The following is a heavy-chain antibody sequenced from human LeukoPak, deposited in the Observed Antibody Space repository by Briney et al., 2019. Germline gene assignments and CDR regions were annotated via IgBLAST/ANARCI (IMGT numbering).Heavy chain of an antibody. CDR1: GYTFSSYW. J-gene: IGHJ4*02. D-gene: IGHD3-3*01. CDR3: ARQNDFRLDY. CDR2: IYPSDSDT. Sequence: GESLKISCKGSGYTFSSYWIGWVRQMPGKGLEWMGIIYPSDSDTRYSPSLQGQVTISADTSIGTAYLQWSSLKASDTAIYYCARQNDFRLDYWGQGTLVTVSS. V-gene: IGHV5-51*01.